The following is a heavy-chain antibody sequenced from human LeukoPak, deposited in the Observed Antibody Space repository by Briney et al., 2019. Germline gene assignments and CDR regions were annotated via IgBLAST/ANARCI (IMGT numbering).Heavy chain of an antibody. V-gene: IGHV3-21*01. Sequence: PGGSLRLSCAASGFTFSSYSMNWVRQAPGKGLERVSSISSSSSYIYYADSVKGRFTISRDNAKNSLYLQMNSLRAEDTAVYYCARAADVDTAMARYWGQGTLVTVSS. J-gene: IGHJ4*02. CDR1: GFTFSSYS. D-gene: IGHD5-18*01. CDR2: ISSSSSYI. CDR3: ARAADVDTAMARY.